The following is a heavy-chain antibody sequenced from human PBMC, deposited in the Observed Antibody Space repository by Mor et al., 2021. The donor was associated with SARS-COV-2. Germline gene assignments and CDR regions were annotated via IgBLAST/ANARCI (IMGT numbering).Heavy chain of an antibody. CDR2: GGST. D-gene: IGHD3-22*01. V-gene: IGHV3-53*04. CDR3: ARPRRGYYDSSGYYPYYYYGMDV. Sequence: GGSTYYADSVKGRFTISRHNSKNTLYLQMNSLRAEDTAVYYCARPRRGYYDSSGYYPYYYYGMDVWG. J-gene: IGHJ6*02.